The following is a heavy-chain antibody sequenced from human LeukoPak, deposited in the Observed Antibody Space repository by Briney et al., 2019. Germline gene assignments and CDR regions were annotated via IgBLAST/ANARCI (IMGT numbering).Heavy chain of an antibody. V-gene: IGHV3-23*01. CDR1: GFTFSSYA. Sequence: GGSLRLSCAASGFTFSSYAMSWVRQAPGKGLEWVSAISGSGGSTYYADSVKGRFTISRDNSKNTLYLQMNSLRAEDTAVYYCAKGRTVVVAADIDYWGQGTLVTVSS. CDR2: ISGSGGST. D-gene: IGHD2-2*01. CDR3: AKGRTVVVAADIDY. J-gene: IGHJ4*02.